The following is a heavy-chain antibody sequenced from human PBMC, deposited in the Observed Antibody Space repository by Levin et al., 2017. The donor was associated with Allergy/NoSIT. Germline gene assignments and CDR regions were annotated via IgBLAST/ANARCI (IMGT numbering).Heavy chain of an antibody. D-gene: IGHD2-15*01. V-gene: IGHV1-2*02. J-gene: IGHJ4*02. Sequence: GASVKVSCKASGYTFTGYYMHWVRQAPGQGLEWMGWINPNSGGTNYAQKFQGRVTMTRDTSISTAYMELSRLRSDDTAVYYCARGLLGYCSGGSCYWGQGTLVTVSS. CDR1: GYTFTGYY. CDR2: INPNSGGT. CDR3: ARGLLGYCSGGSCY.